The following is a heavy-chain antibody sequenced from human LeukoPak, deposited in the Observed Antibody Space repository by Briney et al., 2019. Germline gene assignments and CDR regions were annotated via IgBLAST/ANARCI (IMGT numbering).Heavy chain of an antibody. CDR2: ISGSGGST. CDR3: AKDLGDIVVVPAAHPLFDY. J-gene: IGHJ4*02. V-gene: IGHV3-23*01. CDR1: GFTFSSYA. Sequence: PGGSLRLSCAASGFTFSSYAMSWVRQAPGKGLEWVSAISGSGGSTYYADSVKGRFTISRDNSKNTLYLQMNSLRAEDTAVYYCAKDLGDIVVVPAAHPLFDYWGQGTLVTASS. D-gene: IGHD2-2*01.